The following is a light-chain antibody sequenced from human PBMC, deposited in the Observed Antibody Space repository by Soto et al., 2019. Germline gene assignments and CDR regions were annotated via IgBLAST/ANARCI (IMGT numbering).Light chain of an antibody. CDR1: QSINTW. CDR2: RAS. J-gene: IGKJ3*01. CDR3: QHYDSYSGT. V-gene: IGKV1-5*03. Sequence: DIQLTQSPSTLSASVGDRVTITCRASQSINTWLAWYQQKPGKAPKLLIYRASSLEGGVPSRFSGSASGTEFTLTISSLQPDDFSTYYCQHYDSYSGTFGPGTKVDIK.